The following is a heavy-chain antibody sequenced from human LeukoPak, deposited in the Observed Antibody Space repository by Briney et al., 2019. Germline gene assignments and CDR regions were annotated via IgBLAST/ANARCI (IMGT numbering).Heavy chain of an antibody. CDR1: GSTFSSYE. CDR3: ARVIYSGYDFGVYFDY. Sequence: GGSLRLSCAASGSTFSSYEMNWVRQAPGKGLEWVSYISSSGSTIYYADSVKGRFTISRDNAKNSLYLQMSSLRAEDTAVYYCARVIYSGYDFGVYFDYWGQGTLVTVSS. V-gene: IGHV3-48*03. CDR2: ISSSGSTI. D-gene: IGHD5-12*01. J-gene: IGHJ4*02.